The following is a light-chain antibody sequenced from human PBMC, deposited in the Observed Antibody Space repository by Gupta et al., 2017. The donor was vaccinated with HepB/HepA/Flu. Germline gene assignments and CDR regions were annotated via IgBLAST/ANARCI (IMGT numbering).Light chain of an antibody. CDR1: SSNIGSNY. CDR3: AAWDDSLSGWV. Sequence: SVLTQPPSASGTPGQRVTISCSGSSSNIGSNYVYWYQQLPGTAPKLLIYTNKQRPSGVPDRFSGSKSGTSASLAISGLRSEDEADYYCAAWDDSLSGWVFGGGTKLTVL. V-gene: IGLV1-47*01. J-gene: IGLJ3*02. CDR2: TNK.